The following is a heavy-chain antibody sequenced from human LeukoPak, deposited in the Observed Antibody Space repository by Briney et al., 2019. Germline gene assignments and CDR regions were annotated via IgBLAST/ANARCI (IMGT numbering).Heavy chain of an antibody. D-gene: IGHD3-10*01. CDR1: GGSISSSSYY. CDR3: ARESSGSFANWFDP. Sequence: ASETLSLTCTVSGGSISSSSYYWGWIRQPPGKGLELIGSIYYSGSTYYNPSLKSRVTISVDTSKNQFSLKLSSVTAADTAVYYCARESSGSFANWFDPWGQGTLVTVSS. J-gene: IGHJ5*02. V-gene: IGHV4-39*07. CDR2: IYYSGST.